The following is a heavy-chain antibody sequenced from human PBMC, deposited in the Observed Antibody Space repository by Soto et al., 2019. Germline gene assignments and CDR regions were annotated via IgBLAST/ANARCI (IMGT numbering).Heavy chain of an antibody. J-gene: IGHJ4*02. Sequence: QVHLVESGGGVVQPGGSLRLSCVDSGFTFSNYAMHWVRQAPGKGLECVAKISYDGSYTNYADSVKGRFTVSRDNSKNTLYLQMNSPRAEDTAVYFCARELALAGTAIKFFDHWGQGTLVTVSS. V-gene: IGHV3-30-3*01. CDR2: ISYDGSYT. CDR1: GFTFSNYA. D-gene: IGHD6-19*01. CDR3: ARELALAGTAIKFFDH.